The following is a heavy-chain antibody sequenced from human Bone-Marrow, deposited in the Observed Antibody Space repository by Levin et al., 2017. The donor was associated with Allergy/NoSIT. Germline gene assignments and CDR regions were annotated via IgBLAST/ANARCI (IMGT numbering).Heavy chain of an antibody. CDR2: ISGSGVST. CDR3: AKDRDSSSWTFYYGMDV. Sequence: LSLPCVASGFTFRSSAMSWVRQAPGKGLEWVSAISGSGVSTYGDSVKGRFTVSRDNSKNTLYLQMNSLRAEDTAVYYCAKDRDSSSWTFYYGMDVWGQGTTVTVSS. J-gene: IGHJ6*02. D-gene: IGHD6-13*01. CDR1: GFTFRSSA. V-gene: IGHV3-23*01.